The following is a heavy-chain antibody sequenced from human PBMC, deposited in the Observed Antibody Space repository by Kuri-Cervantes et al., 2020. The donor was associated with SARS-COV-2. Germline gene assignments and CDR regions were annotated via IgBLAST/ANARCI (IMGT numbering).Heavy chain of an antibody. J-gene: IGHJ6*02. D-gene: IGHD4-11*01. CDR2: ISSSSSTI. V-gene: IGHV3-48*02. Sequence: CAASGFTFSSYSMNWVRQAPGKGLEWVSYISSSSSTIYYADSVKGRFTISRDNAKNSLYLQMNSLRDEDTAVYYCARDKPVTTVADLYYYGMDVWGQGTTVTVSS. CDR1: GFTFSSYS. CDR3: ARDKPVTTVADLYYYGMDV.